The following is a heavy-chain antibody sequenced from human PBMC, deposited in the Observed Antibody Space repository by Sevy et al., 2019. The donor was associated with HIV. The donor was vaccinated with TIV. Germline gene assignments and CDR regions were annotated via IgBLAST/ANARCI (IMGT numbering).Heavy chain of an antibody. D-gene: IGHD3-10*01. CDR2: ISGSGGST. CDR3: AKRRFAELLYGTYYYYYAMDV. J-gene: IGHJ6*02. Sequence: GGSLRLSCAASGFTFSSYAMSWVRQAPGKGLEWVSAISGSGGSTYYADSVKGRFTISRDNSKNTLYLQMNSLRAEDTAVYYCAKRRFAELLYGTYYYYYAMDVWGQGTTVTVSS. V-gene: IGHV3-23*01. CDR1: GFTFSSYA.